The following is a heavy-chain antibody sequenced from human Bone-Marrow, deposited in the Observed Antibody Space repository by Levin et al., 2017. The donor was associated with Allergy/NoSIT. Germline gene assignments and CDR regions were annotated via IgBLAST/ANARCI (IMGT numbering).Heavy chain of an antibody. J-gene: IGHJ3*02. CDR3: TKADQYNWNGRYLVGAFDI. V-gene: IGHV3-74*01. CDR2: INLDGSVT. CDR1: GFTFNSYW. Sequence: GESLKISCGGSGFTFNSYWIHWVRQAPGKGPEWVSVINLDGSVTNYADSVKGRFTISRDNAKNVVYLQMNSLSAEDTAVYYCTKADQYNWNGRYLVGAFDIWGQGTMVSVSS. D-gene: IGHD1-1*01.